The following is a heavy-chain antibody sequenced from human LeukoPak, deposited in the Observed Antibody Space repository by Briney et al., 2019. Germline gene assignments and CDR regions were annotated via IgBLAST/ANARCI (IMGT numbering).Heavy chain of an antibody. V-gene: IGHV1-46*01. CDR1: GYTFTSYY. CDR3: ARGNPIDYGMDV. J-gene: IGHJ6*02. Sequence: SVKVSCKASGYTFTSYYMHWVRQAPAQGLEWMGIINPSGGSTSYAQKFQGRVTITADESTSTAYMELSSLRSEDTAAYYCARGNPIDYGMDVWGQGTTVTVSS. CDR2: INPSGGST.